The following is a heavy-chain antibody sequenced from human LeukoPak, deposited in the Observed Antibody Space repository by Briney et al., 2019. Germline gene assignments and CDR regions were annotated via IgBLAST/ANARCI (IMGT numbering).Heavy chain of an antibody. J-gene: IGHJ4*02. CDR2: ISWDDDK. V-gene: IGHV2-5*02. Sequence: ESGPTLVNPTQTLTLTCTFSGFSLRTSGVSVGWIRQPPGKALEWLALISWDDDKRYSPSLKSRLTITKDTSKNHVVLTMTNMDPVDTATYYCARIPAPPDYYGARSSDHFDIWGQGTLVTVSS. D-gene: IGHD3-10*01. CDR1: GFSLRTSGVS. CDR3: ARIPAPPDYYGARSSDHFDI.